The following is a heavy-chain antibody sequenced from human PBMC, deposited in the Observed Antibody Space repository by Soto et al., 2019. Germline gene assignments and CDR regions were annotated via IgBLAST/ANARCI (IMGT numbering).Heavy chain of an antibody. D-gene: IGHD3-3*01. CDR1: GFTFSSYA. J-gene: IGHJ6*02. CDR2: ISGSGGST. CDR3: AKVGITIFGVPPDV. V-gene: IGHV3-23*01. Sequence: GGSLRLSCAASGFTFSSYAMSWVRQAPGKGLEWVSAISGSGGSTYYADSVKGRFTISRDNSKNTLYLQMNSLRAEDMAVYYCAKVGITIFGVPPDVWGQGTTVTVSS.